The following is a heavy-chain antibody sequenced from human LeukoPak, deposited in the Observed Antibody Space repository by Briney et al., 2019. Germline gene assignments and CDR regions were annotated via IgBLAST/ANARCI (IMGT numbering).Heavy chain of an antibody. J-gene: IGHJ6*02. CDR2: MNPNSGNT. V-gene: IGHV1-8*02. D-gene: IGHD3-22*01. CDR3: ARDAPSNYYDSSGYYGPYYYGMDV. CDR1: GYTFTSYY. Sequence: ASVKVSCKASGYTFTSYYMHWVRQAPGQGLEWMGWMNPNSGNTGYAQKFQGRVTMTRNTSISTAYMELSSLRSEDTAVYYCARDAPSNYYDSSGYYGPYYYGMDVWGQGTTVTVSS.